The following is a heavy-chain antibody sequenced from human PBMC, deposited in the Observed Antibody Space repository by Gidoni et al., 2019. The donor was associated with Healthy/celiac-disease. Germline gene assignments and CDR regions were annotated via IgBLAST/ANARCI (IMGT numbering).Heavy chain of an antibody. J-gene: IGHJ6*02. Sequence: QVQLQESGPGLVKPSQTLSLTGTVYGGSISSGGYYWSWIRKHPGKGLEWIGYIYYRGSTYYNPSLKSRVTISVDTSKNQFSLKLSSVTAADTAVYYCARDRAFSDLDVWGQGTTVTISS. CDR2: IYYRGST. CDR3: ARDRAFSDLDV. D-gene: IGHD2-21*02. V-gene: IGHV4-31*03. CDR1: GGSISSGGYY.